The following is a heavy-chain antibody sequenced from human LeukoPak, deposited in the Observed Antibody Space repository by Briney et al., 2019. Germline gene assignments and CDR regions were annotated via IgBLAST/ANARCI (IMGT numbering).Heavy chain of an antibody. J-gene: IGHJ6*03. CDR3: ARGALFYYYYMDV. CDR1: GGSISSYY. CDR2: IYYSGST. Sequence: PSETLSLTCTVSGGSISSYYWSWIRQPPGKGLEWIGYIYYSGSTNYNPSPKSRVTISVDTSKNQFSLKLSSVTAADTAVYYCARGALFYYYYMDVWGKGTTVTVSS. V-gene: IGHV4-59*01.